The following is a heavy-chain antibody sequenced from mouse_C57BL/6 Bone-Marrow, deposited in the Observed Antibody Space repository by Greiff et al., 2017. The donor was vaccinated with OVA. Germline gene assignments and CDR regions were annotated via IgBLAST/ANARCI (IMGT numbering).Heavy chain of an antibody. CDR3: TPYGRFAY. D-gene: IGHD1-1*01. CDR2: IDPENGDT. CDR1: GFNIKDDY. V-gene: IGHV14-4*01. J-gene: IGHJ3*01. Sequence: EVQVVESGAELVRPGASVKLSCTASGFNIKDDYMHWVKQRPEQGLEWIGWIDPENGDTEYASKFQGKATITADTSSNTAYLQLSSLTSEDTAVYYCTPYGRFAYWGQGTLVTVSA.